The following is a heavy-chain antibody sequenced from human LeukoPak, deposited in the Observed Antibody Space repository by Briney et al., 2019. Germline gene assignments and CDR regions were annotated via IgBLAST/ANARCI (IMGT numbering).Heavy chain of an antibody. Sequence: GGSLRLSCAASGFTFSTFGMHWVRQAPGKGLEWVAIISNDASKKFHADSVKGRFTISRDNSDNTLYLQMNSLRPEDTAVYYCVGYCGLGSCFNVAFDIWDQGTMVTVSS. V-gene: IGHV3-30*03. CDR2: ISNDASKK. J-gene: IGHJ3*02. D-gene: IGHD3-10*01. CDR1: GFTFSTFG. CDR3: VGYCGLGSCFNVAFDI.